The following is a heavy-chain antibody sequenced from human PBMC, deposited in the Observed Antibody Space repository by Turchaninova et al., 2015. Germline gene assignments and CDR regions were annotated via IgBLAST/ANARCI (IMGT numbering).Heavy chain of an antibody. Sequence: TRTLNTCETLSHSWGVDGVALNDFCWRWVRQAPGKGLEWIGEINNSGNTNDSPSLKSRLTISVDTSKNQFSLRLTSVTAADTAVYYCARALPIFGVVNHGYYFDFWGQGDLITVSS. CDR3: ARALPIFGVVNHGYYFDF. CDR1: GVALNDFC. CDR2: INNSGNT. J-gene: IGHJ4*02. V-gene: IGHV4-34*01. D-gene: IGHD3-3*01.